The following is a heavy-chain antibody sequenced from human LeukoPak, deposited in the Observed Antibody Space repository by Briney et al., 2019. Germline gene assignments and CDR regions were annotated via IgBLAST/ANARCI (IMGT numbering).Heavy chain of an antibody. CDR2: ISSSGSTI. CDR3: ARDHYYDSSPLDAFDI. CDR1: GFTFSSYG. D-gene: IGHD3-22*01. J-gene: IGHJ3*02. Sequence: GWSLRLSCAASGFTFSSYGMNWVRQAPGKGLGWVSYISSSGSTIYYADSVKGRFTISRDNAKNSLYLQMNSLRAEDTAVYYCARDHYYDSSPLDAFDIWGQGTMVTVSS. V-gene: IGHV3-48*03.